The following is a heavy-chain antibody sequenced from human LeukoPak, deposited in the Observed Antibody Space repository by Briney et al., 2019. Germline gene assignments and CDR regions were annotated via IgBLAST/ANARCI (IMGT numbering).Heavy chain of an antibody. J-gene: IGHJ4*02. Sequence: QAGGSLGLSCAASGFTFSSYAMSWVRQAPGKGLEWVSAISGSGGSTYYADSVKGRFTISRDNSKNTLYLQMNSLRAEDTAVYYCAKEILGYCSGGSCQGDYWGQGTLVTVSS. D-gene: IGHD2-15*01. CDR2: ISGSGGST. CDR1: GFTFSSYA. V-gene: IGHV3-23*01. CDR3: AKEILGYCSGGSCQGDY.